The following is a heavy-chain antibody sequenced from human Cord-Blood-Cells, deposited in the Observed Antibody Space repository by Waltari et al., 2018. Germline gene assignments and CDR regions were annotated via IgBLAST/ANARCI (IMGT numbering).Heavy chain of an antibody. CDR1: GFTFSSYG. V-gene: IGHV3-30*18. CDR3: AKERRGNIDY. Sequence: QVQLVESGGGVVQPGRSLRLSCAASGFTFSSYGMHWVRQAPGKGLEWVAVISYDGSNKYYADSVKGRFTISRDNSKNTLYLQMNSLRAEDTAVYYCAKERRGNIDYWGQGTLVTVSS. D-gene: IGHD3-10*01. J-gene: IGHJ4*02. CDR2: ISYDGSNK.